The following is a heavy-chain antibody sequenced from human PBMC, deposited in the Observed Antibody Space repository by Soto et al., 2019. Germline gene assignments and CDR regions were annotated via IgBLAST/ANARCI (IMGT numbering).Heavy chain of an antibody. Sequence: QVQLQQWGAGLLKPSETLSLTCAVYGGSFSAYSWSWVRQSPGMGLEWIGKVTHSGSTDYNPSLKSRVTISVDTSKNQFSLKLPSVTAADTAVYYCARGDKDRVFGVVIRRAFDFWGQGTLVTVSS. D-gene: IGHD3-3*01. CDR1: GGSFSAYS. CDR2: VTHSGST. V-gene: IGHV4-34*02. CDR3: ARGDKDRVFGVVIRRAFDF. J-gene: IGHJ4*02.